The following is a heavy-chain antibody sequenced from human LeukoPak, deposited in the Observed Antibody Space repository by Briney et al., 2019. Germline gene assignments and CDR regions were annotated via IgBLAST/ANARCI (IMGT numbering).Heavy chain of an antibody. CDR2: IYSGGST. V-gene: IGHV3-53*01. CDR1: GFTVSSNY. J-gene: IGHJ4*02. Sequence: GGSLRLSRAASGFTVSSNYTSWVRQAPGKGLEWVSVIYSGGSTYYADSVKGRFTISRDNSKNTLYLQMNSLRAEDTAVYYCARGEDYGDYFDCWGQGTLVTVSS. D-gene: IGHD4-17*01. CDR3: ARGEDYGDYFDC.